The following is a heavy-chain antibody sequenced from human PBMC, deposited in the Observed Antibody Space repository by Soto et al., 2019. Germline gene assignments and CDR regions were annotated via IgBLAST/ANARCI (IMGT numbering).Heavy chain of an antibody. J-gene: IGHJ4*02. V-gene: IGHV4-59*08. CDR1: GGSISSYY. D-gene: IGHD2-2*01. Sequence: SETLSLTSTVSGGSISSYYWSWIRQPPGKGLEWIGYIYYSGSTNYNPSLKSRITISLDTSKNQFSLKLSSVTAADTAVYYCARHVPTNPFDYWGQGILVTVSS. CDR2: IYYSGST. CDR3: ARHVPTNPFDY.